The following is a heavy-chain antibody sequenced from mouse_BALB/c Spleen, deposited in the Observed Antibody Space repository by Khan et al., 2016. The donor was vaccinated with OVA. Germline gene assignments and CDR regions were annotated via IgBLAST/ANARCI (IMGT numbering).Heavy chain of an antibody. D-gene: IGHD2-3*01. CDR2: ISYSGST. V-gene: IGHV3-2*02. Sequence: VQLKESGPGLVKPSQSLSLTCTVTGYSITSDYAWNWIRQFPGNKLEWMGYISYSGSTSYNPSLKSRISITRKTSKNQFFLKLNSVTTEDTATYYCARDGSRYNYAMDYWGQGTAVTVSS. CDR1: GYSITSDYA. J-gene: IGHJ4*01. CDR3: ARDGSRYNYAMDY.